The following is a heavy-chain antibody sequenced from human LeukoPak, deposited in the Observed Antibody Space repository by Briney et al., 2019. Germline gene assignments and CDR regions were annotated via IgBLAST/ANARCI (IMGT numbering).Heavy chain of an antibody. Sequence: PGGSLRLSCAASGFTFDDYAMHWVRQAPGKGLEWASGISWNSGSIGYADSVKGRFTISRDNAKNSLYLQMNSLRAEDTALYYCAKDGGEYYYGSGSIVYFDYWGQGTLVTVSS. V-gene: IGHV3-9*01. CDR3: AKDGGEYYYGSGSIVYFDY. J-gene: IGHJ4*02. CDR2: ISWNSGSI. CDR1: GFTFDDYA. D-gene: IGHD3-10*01.